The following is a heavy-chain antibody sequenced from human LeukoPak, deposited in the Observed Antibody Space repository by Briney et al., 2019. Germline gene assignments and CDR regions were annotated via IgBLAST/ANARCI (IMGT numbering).Heavy chain of an antibody. CDR3: ARDRTGWLREKEFDAFDI. V-gene: IGHV1-18*01. Sequence: GATVKVSCKATGYTFTSYGISWVRQAPGQGLEWMGWISAYNGNTNYAQKVQGRVTMTTDTSTSTAYMELRSLRSDDTAVYYCARDRTGWLREKEFDAFDIWGQGTMVTVSS. J-gene: IGHJ3*02. CDR2: ISAYNGNT. D-gene: IGHD5-12*01. CDR1: GYTFTSYG.